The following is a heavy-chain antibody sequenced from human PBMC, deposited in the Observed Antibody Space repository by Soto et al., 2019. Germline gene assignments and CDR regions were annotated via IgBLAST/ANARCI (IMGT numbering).Heavy chain of an antibody. J-gene: IGHJ6*02. CDR2: ISYDGSNK. D-gene: IGHD6-19*01. CDR3: ARDPQMPQTGYSSGWYPNDYYYYGMDV. V-gene: IGHV3-30-3*01. Sequence: PGGSLRLSCAASGFTFSSYAMHWVRQAPGKGLEWVAVISYDGSNKYYADSVKGRFTISRDNSKNTLYLQMNSLRAEDTAVYYCARDPQMPQTGYSSGWYPNDYYYYGMDVWGQGTTVTVSS. CDR1: GFTFSSYA.